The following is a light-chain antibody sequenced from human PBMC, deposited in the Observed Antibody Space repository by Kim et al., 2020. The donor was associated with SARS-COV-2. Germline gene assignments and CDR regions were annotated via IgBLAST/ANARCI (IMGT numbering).Light chain of an antibody. CDR2: ETT. CDR1: SSDIGGYNF. V-gene: IGLV2-14*01. CDR3: TSYTSSTTLV. Sequence: QSVLTQPASVSGSPGQWITISCTGSSSDIGGYNFVSWYQQHPGKAPKLIIYETTYRPSGFSSRFSGSKSGNTASLTISGLQAEDEGDYFCTSYTSSTTLVFGGGTQLTVL. J-gene: IGLJ3*02.